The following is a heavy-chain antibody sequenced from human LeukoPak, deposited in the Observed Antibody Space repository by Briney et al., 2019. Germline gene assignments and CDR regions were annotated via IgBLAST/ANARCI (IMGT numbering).Heavy chain of an antibody. Sequence: GASVKVSRKASGYTFTGYYLHWGRQAPGRVLEWMGRINPNSGGTNYAQKFQGRVTMTRDTSISTAYMELSRLRSDDTAVYYCVRVDFDYWGQGTLVTVSS. J-gene: IGHJ4*02. V-gene: IGHV1-2*06. CDR1: GYTFTGYY. D-gene: IGHD2-15*01. CDR3: VRVDFDY. CDR2: INPNSGGT.